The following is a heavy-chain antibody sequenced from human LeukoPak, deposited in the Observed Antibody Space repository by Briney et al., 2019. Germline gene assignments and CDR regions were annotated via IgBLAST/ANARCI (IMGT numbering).Heavy chain of an antibody. Sequence: PSQTLSLTCTVSGGSISSGDYYWSWIRQPPGKGLEWIGYIYYSGSTYYNPSLKSRVTISVDTSKNQFSLKLSSVTAADTAMYYCARAVVWGSYRPLDYWGQGTLVTVSS. V-gene: IGHV4-30-4*01. D-gene: IGHD3-16*02. CDR2: IYYSGST. J-gene: IGHJ4*02. CDR3: ARAVVWGSYRPLDY. CDR1: GGSISSGDYY.